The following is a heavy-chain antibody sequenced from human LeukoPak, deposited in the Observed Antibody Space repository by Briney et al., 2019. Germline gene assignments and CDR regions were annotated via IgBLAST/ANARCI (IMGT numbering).Heavy chain of an antibody. D-gene: IGHD6-13*01. J-gene: IGHJ4*02. CDR1: GFTFSSYW. Sequence: PGGSLRLSCAASGFTFSSYWMSWVRQAPGKGLEWVANIKQDGSEKYYVDSVKGRFTISRDNAKNSLYLQMNSLRAEDTAVYYCARVDGSSCYTDDDYWGQGTLVTVSS. V-gene: IGHV3-7*01. CDR3: ARVDGSSCYTDDDY. CDR2: IKQDGSEK.